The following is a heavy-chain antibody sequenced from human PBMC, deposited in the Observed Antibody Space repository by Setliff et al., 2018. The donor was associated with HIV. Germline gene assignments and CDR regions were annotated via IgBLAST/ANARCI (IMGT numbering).Heavy chain of an antibody. V-gene: IGHV3-21*04. J-gene: IGHJ5*02. D-gene: IGHD3-22*01. CDR2: ISSTSITI. Sequence: KSGGSLRLSCEAFGFSLNSYGINWVRQAPGRGLEWISYISSTSITIYYGDSVKGRFTVSRDNAKNSLYLQMNSLTSEDTAIYYCARSNLEYYYDFSGPWGTWGQGTLVTVS. CDR3: ARSNLEYYYDFSGPWGT. CDR1: GFSLNSYG.